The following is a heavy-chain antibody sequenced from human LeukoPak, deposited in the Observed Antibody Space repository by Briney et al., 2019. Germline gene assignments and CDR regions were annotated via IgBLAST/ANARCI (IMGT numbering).Heavy chain of an antibody. J-gene: IGHJ6*02. CDR3: ARADYYYGMDV. CDR2: MNPNSGNT. V-gene: IGHV1-8*01. Sequence: GASVKVSCKASGYTFTSYDINWVRQSTGQGLEWMGWMNPNSGNTGYAQKFQGRVTMTGNTSISTAYMELSSLRSEDAAVYYCARADYYYGMDVWGQGTTVTVSS. CDR1: GYTFTSYD.